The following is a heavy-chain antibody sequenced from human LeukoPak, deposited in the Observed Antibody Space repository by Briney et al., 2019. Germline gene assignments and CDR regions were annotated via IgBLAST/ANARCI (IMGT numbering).Heavy chain of an antibody. Sequence: GGSLRLSCAASGFTFSNYGMHWVRQAPGKGLEWVAIIWYDGGNKYYADSVQGRFTISRDNSKNTLYLQMNSLRAEDTAVYYCAKDRGGYCSSTSCPTVFDYWGQGTLVTVSS. D-gene: IGHD2-2*01. CDR3: AKDRGGYCSSTSCPTVFDY. V-gene: IGHV3-33*06. J-gene: IGHJ4*02. CDR2: IWYDGGNK. CDR1: GFTFSNYG.